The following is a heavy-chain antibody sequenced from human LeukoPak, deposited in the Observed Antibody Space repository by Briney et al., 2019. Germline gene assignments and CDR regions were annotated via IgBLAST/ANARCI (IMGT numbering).Heavy chain of an antibody. D-gene: IGHD3-9*01. CDR1: GFTFTTYS. J-gene: IGHJ4*02. V-gene: IGHV3-21*01. CDR2: ISSGSSAI. CDR3: ARGRDVRYFGRFDY. Sequence: MAGGSLRLSCEASGFTFTTYSMTWVRQAPGKGLEWVSIISSGSSAIFSADALKGRFTISRDDAKNLLYLDMNSLRAEDTAVYYCARGRDVRYFGRFDYWGQGTLVTVSS.